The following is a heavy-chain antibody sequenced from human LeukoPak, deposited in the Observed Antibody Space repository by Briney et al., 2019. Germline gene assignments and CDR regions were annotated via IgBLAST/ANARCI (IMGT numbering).Heavy chain of an antibody. D-gene: IGHD3-22*01. CDR2: ISGSGGST. J-gene: IGHJ4*02. V-gene: IGHV3-23*01. CDR1: GFRFSSYW. Sequence: GGSLRLSCAASGFRFSSYWMSWVRQAPGKGLEWVSAISGSGGSTYYADSVKGRFTISRDNSKNTLYLQMNSLRAEDTAVYYCAKPRDSSGYYDYWGQGTLVTVSS. CDR3: AKPRDSSGYYDY.